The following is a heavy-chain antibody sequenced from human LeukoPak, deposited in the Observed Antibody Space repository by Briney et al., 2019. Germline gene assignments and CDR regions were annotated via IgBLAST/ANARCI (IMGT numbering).Heavy chain of an antibody. V-gene: IGHV1-18*01. D-gene: IGHD5-12*01. CDR1: GYTFTIYG. CDR2: ISAYNGNT. CDR3: AGDWVDIVATILFDY. Sequence: ASVTVSCTASGYTFTIYGISWVRQAPGQGLEWMGWISAYNGNTNYAQKLQGRVTMTTDTSTSTAYMELRSLRSDDTAVYYCAGDWVDIVATILFDYWGQGTLVTVSS. J-gene: IGHJ4*02.